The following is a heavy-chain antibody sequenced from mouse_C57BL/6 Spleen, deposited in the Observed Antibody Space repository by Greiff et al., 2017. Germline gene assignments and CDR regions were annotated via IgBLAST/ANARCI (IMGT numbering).Heavy chain of an antibody. V-gene: IGHV1-53*01. D-gene: IGHD2-4*01. CDR2: INPSNGGT. CDR1: GYTFTSYW. J-gene: IGHJ3*01. Sequence: QVQLQQPGTELVKPGASVKLSCKASGYTFTSYWMHWVKQRPGQGLEWIGNINPSNGGTNYNEKFKSKATLTGDKSSSTAYMQLSSLTSEDSAVYCWASAGIYDDYGGTWCAYWGQGTLVTVSA. CDR3: ASAGIYDDYGGTWCAY.